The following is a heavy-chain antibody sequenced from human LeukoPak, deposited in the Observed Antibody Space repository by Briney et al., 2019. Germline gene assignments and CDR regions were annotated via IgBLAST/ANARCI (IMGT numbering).Heavy chain of an antibody. J-gene: IGHJ4*02. CDR2: TFHSGST. D-gene: IGHD2-2*01. CDR3: ARSPTKRVPEDY. V-gene: IGHV4-4*02. CDR1: SGSIFSSNW. Sequence: PSETLSLTCAVSSGSIFSSNWWSWVRQPPGKGLEWIGQTFHSGSTSYSPSLKSRVTISVDKSKNQFSLRLTSVTAADTAVYYCARSPTKRVPEDYWGQGTLVTVSS.